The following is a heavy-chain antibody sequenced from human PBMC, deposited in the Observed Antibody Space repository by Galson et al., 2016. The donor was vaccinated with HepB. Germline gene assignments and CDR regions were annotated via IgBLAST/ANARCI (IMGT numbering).Heavy chain of an antibody. CDR2: GIPVFGTS. D-gene: IGHD3-22*01. CDR3: ATIPLRSNYDTSPLDV. V-gene: IGHV1-69*06. J-gene: IGHJ6*04. CDR1: GGSFSSYG. Sequence: SVKVSCKVSGGSFSSYGINWVRQAPGQGLEWMGGGIPVFGTSNYAQNFQGRVSFTADTSTSSAYMELSSLRSEDTAVYYCATIPLRSNYDTSPLDVWGNGTTVTVSS.